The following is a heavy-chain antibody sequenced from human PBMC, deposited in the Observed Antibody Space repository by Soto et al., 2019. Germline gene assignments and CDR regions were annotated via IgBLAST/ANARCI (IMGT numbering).Heavy chain of an antibody. CDR3: ERNGTLTGYSYGMDV. CDR1: GGTFSDYT. CDR2: IIPIFDTA. V-gene: IGHV1-69*01. J-gene: IGHJ6*02. Sequence: QVQLVQSGAELRKPGSSVKVSCKASGGTFSDYTINWVRQAPGQRLEWMGGIIPIFDTANYAEKFQGRVTITADESTSTSLMEVSSLRSEDTAVYSCERNGTLTGYSYGMDVWGQGTMVTVSS. D-gene: IGHD1-1*01.